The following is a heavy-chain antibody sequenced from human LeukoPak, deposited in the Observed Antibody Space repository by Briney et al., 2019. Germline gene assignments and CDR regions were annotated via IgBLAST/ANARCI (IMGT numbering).Heavy chain of an antibody. D-gene: IGHD2-21*02. Sequence: SETLSLTCTVSGGSISSYYWSWIRQPPGKGLEWIGYIYYSGSTNYNPSLKSRVTISVDTSKNQFSLKLSSVTAADTAVYYCARVGCGGDCWFDPWGQGTLVTVSS. J-gene: IGHJ5*02. CDR3: ARVGCGGDCWFDP. V-gene: IGHV4-59*01. CDR1: GGSISSYY. CDR2: IYYSGST.